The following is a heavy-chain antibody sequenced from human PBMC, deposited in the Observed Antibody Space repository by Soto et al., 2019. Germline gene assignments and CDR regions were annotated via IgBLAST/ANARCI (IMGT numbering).Heavy chain of an antibody. V-gene: IGHV1-69*13. CDR1: GGTFSSYA. D-gene: IGHD3-10*01. Sequence: SVKVSCKASGGTFSSYAISWVRQAPGQGLEWMGGIIPIFGTANYAQKFQGRVTITADESTSTAYMELSSLRSEDTAVYYCARVRMVRGVITPAYFDYWGQGTLVTVSS. CDR2: IIPIFGTA. J-gene: IGHJ4*02. CDR3: ARVRMVRGVITPAYFDY.